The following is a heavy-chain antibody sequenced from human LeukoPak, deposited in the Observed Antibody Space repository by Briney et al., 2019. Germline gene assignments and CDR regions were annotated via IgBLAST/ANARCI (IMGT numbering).Heavy chain of an antibody. Sequence: SVKVSCKASGGTFSSYAISWVRQAPGQGLEWMGGIIPIFGTANYAQKFQGRVTITADESTSTAYMELSSLRSEDTAVYYRARGQTPDCSSTSCYSFRWLNYYYYYMDVWGKGTTVTVSS. CDR2: IIPIFGTA. CDR3: ARGQTPDCSSTSCYSFRWLNYYYYYMDV. CDR1: GGTFSSYA. D-gene: IGHD2-2*01. J-gene: IGHJ6*03. V-gene: IGHV1-69*01.